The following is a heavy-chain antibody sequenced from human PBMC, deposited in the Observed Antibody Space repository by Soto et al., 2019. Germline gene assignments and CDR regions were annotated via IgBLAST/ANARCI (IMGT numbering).Heavy chain of an antibody. CDR1: GYTFTSYG. Sequence: QVQLVQSGAEVKKPGASVKVSCKASGYTFTSYGISWVRQAPGQGLEWMGWISAYNGNTNYAQKLQGRVTITTDTSTSTAYMELRSLRSDDTVVYYCARGKLYYYGSGSYYNDLASTPWGQGTLVTVSS. D-gene: IGHD3-10*01. V-gene: IGHV1-18*01. CDR2: ISAYNGNT. CDR3: ARGKLYYYGSGSYYNDLASTP. J-gene: IGHJ5*02.